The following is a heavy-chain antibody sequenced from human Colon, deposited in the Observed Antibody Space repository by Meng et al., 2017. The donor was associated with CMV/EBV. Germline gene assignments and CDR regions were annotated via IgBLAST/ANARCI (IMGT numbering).Heavy chain of an antibody. J-gene: IGHJ4*02. D-gene: IGHD5-12*01. CDR2: ITTSGGGR. Sequence: GESLKISCAASGFTFSNCAMTWVRQAPGKRLEWVSAITTSGGGRYYAASVKGRFTISRDNSQNTLYLQMNSLGADDTAIYYCAKHIVASISEDGLGNWGQGTLVTVSS. CDR3: AKHIVASISEDGLGN. CDR1: GFTFSNCA. V-gene: IGHV3-23*01.